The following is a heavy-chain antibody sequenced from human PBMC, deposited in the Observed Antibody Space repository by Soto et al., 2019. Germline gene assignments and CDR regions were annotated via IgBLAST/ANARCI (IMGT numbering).Heavy chain of an antibody. Sequence: QVQLVQSGAEVRKPGASVKVSCKASGYTFTTYGISWVRQAPGQGLEWMGWISGYNGHTKYAQKFQGRVTMTTDTATSTVYMDLRSLRFDDTAVYYCAWAGEMPYYYYGLDVWGQGTTVTVSS. CDR3: AWAGEMPYYYYGLDV. J-gene: IGHJ6*02. D-gene: IGHD3-16*01. V-gene: IGHV1-18*01. CDR2: ISGYNGHT. CDR1: GYTFTTYG.